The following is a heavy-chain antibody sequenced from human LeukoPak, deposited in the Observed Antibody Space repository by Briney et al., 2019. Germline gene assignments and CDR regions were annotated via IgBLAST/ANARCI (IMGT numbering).Heavy chain of an antibody. CDR1: GLTFSSYD. D-gene: IGHD6-13*01. Sequence: GGSLRLSCAASGLTFSSYDMHWVRQATGKGLEWVSAIGTAGDTYYPGSVKGRFTISRENAKNSLYLQMNSLRAGDTAVYYCARGEVAAAGGYYYYGMDVWGQGTTVTVSS. V-gene: IGHV3-13*01. CDR2: IGTAGDT. CDR3: ARGEVAAAGGYYYYGMDV. J-gene: IGHJ6*02.